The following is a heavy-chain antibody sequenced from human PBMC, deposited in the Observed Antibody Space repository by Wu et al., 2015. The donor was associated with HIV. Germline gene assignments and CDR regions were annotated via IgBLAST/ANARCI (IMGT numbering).Heavy chain of an antibody. CDR3: ARDRGYGSGTLFDY. CDR2: INPNSGDT. CDR1: GYTFTGYS. D-gene: IGHD3-10*01. V-gene: IGHV1-2*02. J-gene: IGHJ4*02. Sequence: QVQLVQSGAEVKKPGASVKVSCKASGYTFTGYSMHWVRQAPGQGLEWMGWINPNSGDTNYAQKLQGRVTMTTDTSTSTAYMELRSLRSDDTAVYYCARDRGYGSGTLFDYWGQGTLVTVSS.